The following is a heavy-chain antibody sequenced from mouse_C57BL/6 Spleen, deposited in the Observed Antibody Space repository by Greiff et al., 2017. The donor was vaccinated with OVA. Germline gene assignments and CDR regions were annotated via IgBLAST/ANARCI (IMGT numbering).Heavy chain of an antibody. V-gene: IGHV1-18*01. Sequence: VQLQQSGPELVKPGASVKIPCKASGYTFTDYNMDWVKQSHGKSLEWIGDINPNNGGTIYNQKFKGKATLTVDKSSSTAYMELRSLTSEDTAVYYCARYTITTASSYRGFFDYWGQGTTLTVSS. CDR1: GYTFTDYN. CDR3: ARYTITTASSYRGFFDY. D-gene: IGHD1-2*01. J-gene: IGHJ2*01. CDR2: INPNNGGT.